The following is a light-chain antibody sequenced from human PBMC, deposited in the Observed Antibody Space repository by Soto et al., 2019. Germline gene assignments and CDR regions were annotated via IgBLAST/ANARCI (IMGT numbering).Light chain of an antibody. CDR2: EVS. J-gene: IGLJ3*02. V-gene: IGLV2-23*02. Sequence: QSALTQPASVSGSPGQSITISCTGTSSDVGSYNLVSWYQQHPGKAPKLMIYEVSKRPSGVSNRFSGSKSGNTASLTISGRHAEYEADYYCCSYAGSSTYWLFGGGTKVTVL. CDR3: CSYAGSSTYWL. CDR1: SSDVGSYNL.